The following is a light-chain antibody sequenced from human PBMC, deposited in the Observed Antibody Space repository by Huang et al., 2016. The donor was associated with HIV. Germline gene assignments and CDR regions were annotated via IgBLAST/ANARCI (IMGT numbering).Light chain of an antibody. CDR3: QQYYSTPPVT. J-gene: IGKJ3*01. CDR2: LAS. Sequence: DIVMTQSPDSLAVSLGERATINCKSSQSVLYSSNNKNYLDWYQQKPGQPPKLLIYLASTRESGVPDRFSGSGSGTDFTLTISSRQAEDVAVYYCQQYYSTPPVTFGPGTKVDIK. CDR1: QSVLYSSNNKNY. V-gene: IGKV4-1*01.